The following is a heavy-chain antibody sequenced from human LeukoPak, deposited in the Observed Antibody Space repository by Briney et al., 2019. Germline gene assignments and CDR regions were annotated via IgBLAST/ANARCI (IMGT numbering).Heavy chain of an antibody. CDR3: VRIRDGYINDAFDI. J-gene: IGHJ3*02. CDR2: IYSGGKT. Sequence: GGSLRLSCAASGFTVSSNYMSWVRQAPGKGLEWVSVIYSGGKTFYADSVKGRFTISRDNSKNTLYLQMNSLRAEDTAVYYCVRIRDGYINDAFDIWGQGTMVTVSS. V-gene: IGHV3-53*01. CDR1: GFTVSSNY. D-gene: IGHD5-24*01.